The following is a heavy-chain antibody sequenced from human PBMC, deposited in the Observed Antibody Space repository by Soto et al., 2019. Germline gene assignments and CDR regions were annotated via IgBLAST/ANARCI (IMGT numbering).Heavy chain of an antibody. D-gene: IGHD2-8*01. CDR3: ATLGYCTNGVCADAFDI. CDR1: GYTFTSYY. J-gene: IGHJ3*02. Sequence: GASVKVSCKASGYTFTSYYMHWVRQAPGQGLERMGIINPSGGSTSYAQKFQGRVTMTRDTSTSTVYMELSSLRSEDTAVYYCATLGYCTNGVCADAFDIWGQGTMVTVSS. CDR2: INPSGGST. V-gene: IGHV1-46*01.